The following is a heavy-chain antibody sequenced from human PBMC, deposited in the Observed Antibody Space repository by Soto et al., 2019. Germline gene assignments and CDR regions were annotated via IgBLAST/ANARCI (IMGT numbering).Heavy chain of an antibody. V-gene: IGHV3-49*03. Sequence: GGSLRLSCTASGFTFGDYAMSWFRQAPGKGLEWVGFIRSKAYGGTTEYAASVKGRFTISRDDSKSIAYLQMNSLKTEDTGVFYCTLGDYYGSGSFYPPPDYWGQGTLVTVSS. CDR3: TLGDYYGSGSFYPPPDY. CDR1: GFTFGDYA. D-gene: IGHD3-10*01. CDR2: IRSKAYGGTT. J-gene: IGHJ4*02.